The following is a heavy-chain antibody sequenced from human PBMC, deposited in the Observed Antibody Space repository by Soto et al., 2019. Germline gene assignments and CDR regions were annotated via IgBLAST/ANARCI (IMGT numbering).Heavy chain of an antibody. CDR2: ISINGGST. V-gene: IGHV3-64*04. CDR1: GFTFSIYA. Sequence: GGSLRLSCSASGFTFSIYAMHWVRQAPGKGLEYVSSISINGGSTHYADSVKGRFTISRDNSKNTLYLQMNSLRAEDTAVYYCAKGRYYGSGSPVRGMDVWGQGTTVTVSS. CDR3: AKGRYYGSGSPVRGMDV. J-gene: IGHJ6*02. D-gene: IGHD3-10*01.